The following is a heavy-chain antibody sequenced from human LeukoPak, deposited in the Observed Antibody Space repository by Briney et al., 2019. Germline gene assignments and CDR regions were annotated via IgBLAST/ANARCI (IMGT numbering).Heavy chain of an antibody. V-gene: IGHV1-2*02. Sequence: ASVKVSCEASGYTFTGYYMHWVRQAPGQGLEWMGWINPNSGGTNYAQKFQGRVTMTRDTSISTAYMELSRLRSDDTAVYYCARLLEGYDSGVDYWGQGTLVTVSS. D-gene: IGHD3-10*01. CDR2: INPNSGGT. J-gene: IGHJ4*02. CDR1: GYTFTGYY. CDR3: ARLLEGYDSGVDY.